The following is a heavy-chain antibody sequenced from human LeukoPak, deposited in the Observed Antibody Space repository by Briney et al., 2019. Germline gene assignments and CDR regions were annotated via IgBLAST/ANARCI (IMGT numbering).Heavy chain of an antibody. V-gene: IGHV1-46*01. J-gene: IGHJ4*02. CDR1: GYTFTSYY. CDR3: ATASGSYRDFDY. CDR2: INPSGGST. Sequence: ASVKVSCKASGYTFTSYYMHWVRQAPGQGLEWMGIINPSGGSTSYAQKFQGRVTMTRDTSTSTVYMELSSLRSEDTAVYYCATASGSYRDFDYWGQGTLVTVSS. D-gene: IGHD3-10*01.